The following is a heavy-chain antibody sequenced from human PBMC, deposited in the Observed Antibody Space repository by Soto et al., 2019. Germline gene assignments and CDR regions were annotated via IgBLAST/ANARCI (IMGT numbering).Heavy chain of an antibody. V-gene: IGHV1-69*06. Sequence: QVQLVQSGAEVKKPGSSVKVSCKASGGTFSSYAISWVRQAPGQGLEWMGGIIPIFGTANYAQKFQGRVTITADKSTSTAYMELSSLRSEDTAVYYCARGYSYGSNFPYYYYYGMDAWGQGTTVTVSS. J-gene: IGHJ6*02. CDR1: GGTFSSYA. CDR2: IIPIFGTA. CDR3: ARGYSYGSNFPYYYYYGMDA. D-gene: IGHD5-18*01.